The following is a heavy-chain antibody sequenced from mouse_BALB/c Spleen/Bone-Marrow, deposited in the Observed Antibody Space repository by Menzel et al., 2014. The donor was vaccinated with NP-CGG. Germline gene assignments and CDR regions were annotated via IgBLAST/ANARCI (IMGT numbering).Heavy chain of an antibody. CDR3: ARTPGVLYYFDY. J-gene: IGHJ2*01. Sequence: LPESGAELMKPGASMKISCKASRYTFRSFWLEWVKQRLGHGLEWIGEILPESGSSNYNEKFKGKATLTADTSSNTVYMQLSSLTSEDSAVYYCARTPGVLYYFDYWGQGTPLTVSS. CDR1: RYTFRSFW. CDR2: ILPESGSS. V-gene: IGHV1-9*01.